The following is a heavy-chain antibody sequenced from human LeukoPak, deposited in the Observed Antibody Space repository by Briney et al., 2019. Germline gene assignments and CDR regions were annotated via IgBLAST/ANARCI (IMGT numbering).Heavy chain of an antibody. V-gene: IGHV3-23*01. CDR1: DFSFITYA. J-gene: IGHJ4*02. Sequence: GGSLRLSCAASDFSFITYAMSWVRQAPGKGLEWVSTISGGGDATYYADSLKGRFTISRDNSKNTLYLQMNSLRAEDTAMYYCAKDYPSYSGSSRGYFDYWGQGTLVTVSS. CDR2: ISGGGDAT. D-gene: IGHD1-26*01. CDR3: AKDYPSYSGSSRGYFDY.